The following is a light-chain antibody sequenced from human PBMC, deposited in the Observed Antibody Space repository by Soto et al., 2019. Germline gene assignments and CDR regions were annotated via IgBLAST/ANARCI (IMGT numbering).Light chain of an antibody. CDR2: DAY. V-gene: IGKV3-11*01. CDR1: QSFRGL. J-gene: IGKJ5*01. CDR3: QQRHMWPIT. Sequence: EVVLTQSPVTLSLSPGERATLSFRASQSFRGLLAWYQQKPGQAPRLLIYDAYNRATGIPPRFSGSGSGTDFTLTISSLEPEDSAVYYCQQRHMWPITFGQGTRLE.